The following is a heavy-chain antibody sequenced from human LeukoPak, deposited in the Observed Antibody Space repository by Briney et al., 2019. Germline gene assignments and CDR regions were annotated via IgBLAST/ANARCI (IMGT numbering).Heavy chain of an antibody. CDR3: ATALQWPFAFDI. D-gene: IGHD6-19*01. V-gene: IGHV1-24*01. J-gene: IGHJ3*02. CDR2: FDPEDGES. CDR1: GYTLTELS. Sequence: GASVKVSCKVSGYTLTELSMHWVRQAPGKGLEWMGGFDPEDGESIYAQRFQGRVTMTEDTSTDTAYVELSSLSSEDTAVYYCATALQWPFAFDIWGQGSMVTVSS.